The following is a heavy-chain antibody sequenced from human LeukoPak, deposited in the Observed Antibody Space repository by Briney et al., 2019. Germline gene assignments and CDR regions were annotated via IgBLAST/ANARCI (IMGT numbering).Heavy chain of an antibody. V-gene: IGHV4-38-2*02. Sequence: PSETLSLTCAVSGYSISSGYYWGWIRQPPGKGLEWIGSIYHSGSTYYNPSLKSRVTISVDTSKNQFSLKLSSVTAADTAVYYCARDYGGSYYYYYYYMDVWGKGTTVTVSS. J-gene: IGHJ6*03. CDR3: ARDYGGSYYYYYYYMDV. CDR1: GYSISSGYY. D-gene: IGHD4-23*01. CDR2: IYHSGST.